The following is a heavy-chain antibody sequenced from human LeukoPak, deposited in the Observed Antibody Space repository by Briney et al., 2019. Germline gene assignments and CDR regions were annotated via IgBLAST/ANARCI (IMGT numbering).Heavy chain of an antibody. CDR1: GGSFSGYY. CDR3: ARRRYSSSWYPPPIDY. D-gene: IGHD6-13*01. Sequence: SETLSLTCAVYGGSFSGYYWSWIRQPPGKGLGWIGEINHSGSTNYNPSLKSRVTISVDTSKNQFSLKLSSVTAADTAVYYCARRRYSSSWYPPPIDYWGQGTLVTVSS. J-gene: IGHJ4*02. V-gene: IGHV4-34*01. CDR2: INHSGST.